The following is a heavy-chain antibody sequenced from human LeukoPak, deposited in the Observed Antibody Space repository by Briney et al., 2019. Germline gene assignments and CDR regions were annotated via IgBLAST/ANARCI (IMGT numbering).Heavy chain of an antibody. CDR2: ISGDGGST. Sequence: GGSLRLSCAASGFTFSSYGMHWVRQAPGKGLEWVSLISGDGGSTYYADSVKGRFTISRDNSKNSLYLQMNSLRTEDTALYYCAKGAELRWLQGNFDYWGQGTL. J-gene: IGHJ4*02. V-gene: IGHV3-43*02. D-gene: IGHD5-24*01. CDR3: AKGAELRWLQGNFDY. CDR1: GFTFSSYG.